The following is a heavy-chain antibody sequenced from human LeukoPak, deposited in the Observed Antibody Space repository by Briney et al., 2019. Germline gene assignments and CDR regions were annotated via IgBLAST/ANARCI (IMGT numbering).Heavy chain of an antibody. J-gene: IGHJ4*02. CDR2: IWFDGSNK. CDR1: GXSFSSYG. D-gene: IGHD2-21*02. Sequence: GGSLRLSCAASGXSFSSYGVHWVRQAPGKGLEWVSVIWFDGSNKYYADSVKGRFTISRDNSKNTLYLQMDSLRAEDTAVYYCARELPRVMKYYVDYWGQGTLVTVSS. CDR3: ARELPRVMKYYVDY. V-gene: IGHV3-33*01.